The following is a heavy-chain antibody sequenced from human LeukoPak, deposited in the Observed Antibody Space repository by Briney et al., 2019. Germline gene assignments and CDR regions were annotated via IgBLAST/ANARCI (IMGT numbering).Heavy chain of an antibody. D-gene: IGHD1-1*01. CDR2: INRSGST. V-gene: IGHV4-34*01. Sequence: SETLSLTCAVYGGSFSGYYWSWIRQPPGKGLEWIGEINRSGSTNYNPSLKSRVTISVDTSKNQFSLKLSSVTAADTAVYYCARGHKTGQLERRGSGAFDIWGQGTMVTVSS. J-gene: IGHJ3*02. CDR1: GGSFSGYY. CDR3: ARGHKTGQLERRGSGAFDI.